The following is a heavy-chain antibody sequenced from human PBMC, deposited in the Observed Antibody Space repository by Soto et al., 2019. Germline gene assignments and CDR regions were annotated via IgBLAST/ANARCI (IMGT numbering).Heavy chain of an antibody. CDR3: ARDRFGYSSRWSNYGMDV. D-gene: IGHD6-19*01. V-gene: IGHV1-69*13. CDR1: GGTFSSYA. CDR2: IIPIFGTA. J-gene: IGHJ6*02. Sequence: SVKVSCKASGGTFSSYAISWVRQAPGQGLEWMGGIIPIFGTANYAQKFQGRVTITADESTSTAYMELSSLRSEDTAVYYCARDRFGYSSRWSNYGMDVWGQGTTVTVSS.